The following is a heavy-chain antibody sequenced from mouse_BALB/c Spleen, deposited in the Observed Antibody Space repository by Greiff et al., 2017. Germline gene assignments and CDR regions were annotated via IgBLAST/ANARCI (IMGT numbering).Heavy chain of an antibody. Sequence: EVKLMESGGGLVKPGGSLKLSCAASGFTFSDYYMYWVRQTPEKRLEWVATISDGGSYTYYPDSVKGRFTISRDNAKNNLYLQMSSLKSEDTAMYYCARGVLPYFDYWGQGTTLTVSS. CDR1: GFTFSDYY. D-gene: IGHD1-1*01. CDR2: ISDGGSYT. V-gene: IGHV5-4*02. CDR3: ARGVLPYFDY. J-gene: IGHJ2*01.